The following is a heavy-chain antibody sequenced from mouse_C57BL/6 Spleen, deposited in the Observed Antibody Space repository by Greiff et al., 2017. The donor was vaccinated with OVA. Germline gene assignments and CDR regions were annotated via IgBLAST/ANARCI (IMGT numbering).Heavy chain of an antibody. CDR2: INPSTGGT. CDR1: GYSFTGYY. CDR3: ARGGSYDGYYVSYWYFDV. J-gene: IGHJ1*03. D-gene: IGHD2-3*01. V-gene: IGHV1-42*01. Sequence: EVHLVESGPELVKPGASVKISCKASGYSFTGYYMNWVKQSPEKSLEWIGEINPSTGGTTYNQKFKAKATLTVDKSSSTAYMQLKSLTSEDSAVYYCARGGSYDGYYVSYWYFDVWGTGTTVTVSS.